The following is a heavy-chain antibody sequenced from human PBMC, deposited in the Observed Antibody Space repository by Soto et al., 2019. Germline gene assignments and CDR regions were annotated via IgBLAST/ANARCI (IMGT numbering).Heavy chain of an antibody. CDR1: GFTVSSNY. J-gene: IGHJ4*02. V-gene: IGHV3-53*01. D-gene: IGHD6-6*01. CDR3: ARTSIAARDY. CDR2: IYSGGST. Sequence: GESLKISCAASGFTVSSNYMSWVRQAPGKGLEWVSVIYSGGSTYYADSVKGRFTISRDNSKNTLYLQMNSLRAEDTAVYYCARTSIAARDYWGQGTLVTVSS.